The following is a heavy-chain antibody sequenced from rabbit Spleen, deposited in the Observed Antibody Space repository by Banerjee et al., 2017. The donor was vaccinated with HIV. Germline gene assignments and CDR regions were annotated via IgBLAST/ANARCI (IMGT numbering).Heavy chain of an antibody. CDR2: IYAGSSGNT. V-gene: IGHV1S45*01. D-gene: IGHD8-1*01. CDR1: GFSLNSGYD. CDR3: ARDTGSSFSSYGMDL. Sequence: QEQLVESGGGLVQPEGSLTLTCTASGFSLNSGYDMCWVRQAPGKGLEWIACIYAGSSGNTYSATWAKGRFTISKASSTTVTLQMTSLTVADTATYFCARDTGSSFSSYGMDLWGPGTLVTVS. J-gene: IGHJ6*01.